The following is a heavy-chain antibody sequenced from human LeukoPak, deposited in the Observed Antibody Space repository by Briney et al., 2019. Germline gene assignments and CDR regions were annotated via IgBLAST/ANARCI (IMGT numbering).Heavy chain of an antibody. Sequence: SETLSLTCAVYGGSFSGYYWSWIRQPPGKGLEWIGEINDSGSTNYNPSLKSRVTISVDTSKNQFSLKLSSVTAADTAVYYCARGRYYYDSSGYYYQDWGQGTLVTVSS. CDR3: ARGRYYYDSSGYYYQD. CDR2: INDSGST. CDR1: GGSFSGYY. V-gene: IGHV4-34*01. D-gene: IGHD3-22*01. J-gene: IGHJ4*02.